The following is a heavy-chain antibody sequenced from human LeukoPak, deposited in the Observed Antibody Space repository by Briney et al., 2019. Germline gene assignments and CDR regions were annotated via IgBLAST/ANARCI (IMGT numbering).Heavy chain of an antibody. V-gene: IGHV3-21*01. J-gene: IGHJ4*02. Sequence: GGSLRLSCAASGFIFSSHGMNWVRQAPGKGLEWVSSISSSSSYIYYADSVKGRFTISRDNAKNSLYLQMNSLRAEDTAVYYCARRTTLDYWGQGTLVTVSS. CDR3: ARRTTLDY. D-gene: IGHD1-14*01. CDR2: ISSSSSYI. CDR1: GFIFSSHG.